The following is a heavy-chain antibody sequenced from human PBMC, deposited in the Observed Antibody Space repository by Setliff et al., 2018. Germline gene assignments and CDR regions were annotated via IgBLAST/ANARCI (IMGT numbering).Heavy chain of an antibody. CDR3: ARNGGLDY. CDR1: GFTFSNSW. Sequence: GGSLRLSCAASGFTFSNSWMNWVCRAPGKGLEWVAIIKQDGSEKYYVDSVKGRFTISRDNTRNSLYLQMNSLRAEDTAVYYCARNGGLDYWGQGALVTVSS. D-gene: IGHD2-8*01. J-gene: IGHJ4*02. CDR2: IKQDGSEK. V-gene: IGHV3-7*01.